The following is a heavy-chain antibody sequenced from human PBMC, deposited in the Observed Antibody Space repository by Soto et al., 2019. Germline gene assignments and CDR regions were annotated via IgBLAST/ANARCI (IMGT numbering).Heavy chain of an antibody. J-gene: IGHJ5*02. CDR2: ISSTGLYT. CDR3: TKSWLFEKNWFDP. V-gene: IGHV3-23*01. Sequence: LRLSCAAPGFSFTTYGMSWVRQAPGKGLEWVSDISSTGLYTYLADSVKGRFTISRDNSKNTLYLQMNSLRVDDTAVYFCTKSWLFEKNWFDPWGQGTLVTVSS. CDR1: GFSFTTYG. D-gene: IGHD3-22*01.